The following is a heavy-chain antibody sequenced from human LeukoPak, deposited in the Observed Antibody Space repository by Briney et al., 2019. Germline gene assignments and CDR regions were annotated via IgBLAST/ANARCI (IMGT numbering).Heavy chain of an antibody. V-gene: IGHV3-33*01. J-gene: IGHJ4*02. CDR2: IAYDGSRA. Sequence: PGRSLRLSCAGSGFTFGGYGMHWLRQTPGKGLEWVAVIAYDGSRAFYADSVKGRFTISRDNSKNTMSVQMDDLRAEDTAVYYCTRYNNDHFDYWGQGTLVTVSP. CDR1: GFTFGGYG. CDR3: TRYNNDHFDY. D-gene: IGHD1-14*01.